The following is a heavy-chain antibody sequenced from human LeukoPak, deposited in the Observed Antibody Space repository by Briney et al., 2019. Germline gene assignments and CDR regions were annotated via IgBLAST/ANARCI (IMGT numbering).Heavy chain of an antibody. CDR3: ARRSIAVAGTWYFDY. CDR1: GYRFTSYW. V-gene: IGHV5-51*01. J-gene: IGHJ4*02. Sequence: GAALKISFKGSGYRFTSYWIGWVRPRPGKGLGGMGIIYPGDSDTRYSPSFQGQVTISADKSISTAYLQWSSLKASDTAMYYCARRSIAVAGTWYFDYWGQGTLVTVSS. D-gene: IGHD6-19*01. CDR2: IYPGDSDT.